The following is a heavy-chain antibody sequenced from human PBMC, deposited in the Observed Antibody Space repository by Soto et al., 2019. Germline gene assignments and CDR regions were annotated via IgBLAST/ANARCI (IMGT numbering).Heavy chain of an antibody. Sequence: QVQLVQYGAEVKKPGASVKVSCKAPGYTFTSYGISWVRQSPGQVLAWMGWISAYNGNTNYAQKLQGRVTMTTDTSTSTADMELKSVRSDDTAVYYCARDESSGYLDYWGQGTLVTVSS. CDR1: GYTFTSYG. V-gene: IGHV1-18*01. D-gene: IGHD3-22*01. CDR3: ARDESSGYLDY. J-gene: IGHJ4*02. CDR2: ISAYNGNT.